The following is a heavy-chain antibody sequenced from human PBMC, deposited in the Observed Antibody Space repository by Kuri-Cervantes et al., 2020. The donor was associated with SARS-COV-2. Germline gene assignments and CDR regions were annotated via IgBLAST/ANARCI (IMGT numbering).Heavy chain of an antibody. CDR1: GFTFSSYS. J-gene: IGHJ4*02. CDR3: AKDSADSSSIY. V-gene: IGHV3-21*04. D-gene: IGHD6-6*01. Sequence: GESLKISCAASGFTFSSYSMNWVRQAPGKGLEWVSSISSSSSYIYYADSVKGRFTISRDNAKNSLYLQMNSLRAEDTALYYCAKDSADSSSIYWGQGTLVTVSS. CDR2: ISSSSSYI.